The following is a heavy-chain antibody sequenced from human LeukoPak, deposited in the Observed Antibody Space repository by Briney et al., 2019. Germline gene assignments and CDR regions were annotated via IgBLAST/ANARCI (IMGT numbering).Heavy chain of an antibody. Sequence: PSETLSLTCTVFGASIGSSSSNWGWTRHPPGKGLDWIGSTYFIGSTYYNPSLKSRLTISVDTSKNQFSLKLSSVTAADTAVYYCAREQQLTTFYYYGMDVWGQGTTVTVSS. CDR3: AREQQLTTFYYYGMDV. J-gene: IGHJ6*02. D-gene: IGHD6-13*01. CDR1: GASIGSSSSN. V-gene: IGHV4-39*01. CDR2: TYFIGST.